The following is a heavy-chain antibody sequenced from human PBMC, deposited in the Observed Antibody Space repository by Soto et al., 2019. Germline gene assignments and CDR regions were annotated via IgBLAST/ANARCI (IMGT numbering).Heavy chain of an antibody. CDR2: IFSNDEK. D-gene: IGHD2-15*01. Sequence: QVTLKESGPVLVKPTETLTLTCTVSGFSLSNARMGVSWIRQPPGKALEWLAHIFSNDEKSYSTSLKSRLTISKXXSXSXXVLTMTNMDPVDTATYYGARVDCSGGSCYNNWFDPWGQGTLVTVSS. CDR3: ARVDCSGGSCYNNWFDP. J-gene: IGHJ5*02. V-gene: IGHV2-26*01. CDR1: GFSLSNARMG.